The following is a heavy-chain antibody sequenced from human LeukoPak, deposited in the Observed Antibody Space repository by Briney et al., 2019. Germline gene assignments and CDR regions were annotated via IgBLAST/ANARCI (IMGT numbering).Heavy chain of an antibody. J-gene: IGHJ6*02. D-gene: IGHD5-12*01. V-gene: IGHV3-30*02. CDR2: IRYDGSNK. CDR1: GFTFSSYG. CDR3: ARDQVGIVATTPYYYGMDV. Sequence: GGSLRLSCAASGFTFSSYGMHWVRQAPGKGLEWVAFIRYDGSNKYYADSVKGRFTISRDNSKNTLYLQMNSLRAEDTAVYYCARDQVGIVATTPYYYGMDVWGQGTTVTVSS.